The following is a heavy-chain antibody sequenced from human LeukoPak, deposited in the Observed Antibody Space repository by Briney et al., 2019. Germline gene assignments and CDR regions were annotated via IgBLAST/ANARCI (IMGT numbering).Heavy chain of an antibody. CDR3: ARGSHRSNDY. V-gene: IGHV4-34*01. J-gene: IGHJ4*02. CDR1: GGSFSGYY. Sequence: SETLSLTCAVYGGSFSGYYWSWIRQPPGKGLEWIGEINHSGSTNYNPSLKSRVTISVDTSKNQFSLKLSSVTAADTAVYYCARGSHRSNDYWGQGTLVTVSS. CDR2: INHSGST. D-gene: IGHD2-21*01.